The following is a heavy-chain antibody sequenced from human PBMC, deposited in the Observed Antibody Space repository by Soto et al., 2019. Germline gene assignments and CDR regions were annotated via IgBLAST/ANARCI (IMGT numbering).Heavy chain of an antibody. Sequence: QVQLVQSGAEVKKPGSSVKVSCKASGGTFSSYAISWVRQAPGQGLEWMGGIIPIFGTANYAQKFQGRVTITADASTSTAYMELSSLSAEDTAVYYCARERGIEDDIVVVTHDGIDVWRQGPKVTVSS. V-gene: IGHV1-69*01. J-gene: IGHJ6*02. CDR3: ARERGIEDDIVVVTHDGIDV. CDR1: GGTFSSYA. CDR2: IIPIFGTA. D-gene: IGHD2-2*01.